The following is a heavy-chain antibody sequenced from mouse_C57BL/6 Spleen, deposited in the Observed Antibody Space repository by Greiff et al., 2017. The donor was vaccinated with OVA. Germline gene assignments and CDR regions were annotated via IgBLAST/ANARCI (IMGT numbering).Heavy chain of an antibody. D-gene: IGHD1-1*01. V-gene: IGHV1-9*01. CDR1: GYTFTGYW. Sequence: VQLVESGAELMKPGASVKLSCKATGYTFTGYWIEWVKQRPGHGLEWIGEILPGSGSTNYNEKFKGKATFTADTSSNTAYMQLSSLTTEDSAIYYCARAPPVGYGSSAWYFDVWGTGTTVTVSS. CDR2: ILPGSGST. CDR3: ARAPPVGYGSSAWYFDV. J-gene: IGHJ1*03.